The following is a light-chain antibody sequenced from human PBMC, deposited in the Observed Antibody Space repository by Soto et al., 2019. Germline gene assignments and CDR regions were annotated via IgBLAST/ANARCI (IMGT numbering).Light chain of an antibody. CDR1: QSINNY. J-gene: IGKJ2*01. Sequence: DIQMTQSPSTLSASVGDRVTITCRASQSINNYLAWYQQKPGTAPKLLIYRASNLESGVPSRFSGSGSGTAFTLTIISLQHDDFATYYCQQYNAYYTCGQGTKLEIK. CDR2: RAS. CDR3: QQYNAYYT. V-gene: IGKV1-5*03.